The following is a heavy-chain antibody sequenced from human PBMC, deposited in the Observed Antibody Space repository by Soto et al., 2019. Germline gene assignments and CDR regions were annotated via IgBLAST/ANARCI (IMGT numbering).Heavy chain of an antibody. J-gene: IGHJ4*02. D-gene: IGHD6-13*01. CDR2: IIPIFGTA. CDR1: GGTFSSYA. V-gene: IGHV1-69*13. CDR3: GTTTGSSSWYFDY. Sequence: SVKVSCKASGGTFSSYAISWVRQAPGQGLEWMGGIIPIFGTANYAQKFQGRVTITADESTSTAYMELSSLRSEDTAVYYCGTTTGSSSWYFDYWGQGTLVTVSS.